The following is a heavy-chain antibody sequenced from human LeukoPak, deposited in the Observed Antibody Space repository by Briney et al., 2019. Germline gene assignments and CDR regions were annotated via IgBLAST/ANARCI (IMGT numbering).Heavy chain of an antibody. Sequence: PGRSLRLSCAASGFTFSSYGMHWVRQAPGKGLEWVAVIWYDGSNKYYADSVKGRFTISRGNSKNTLYLQMNSLRAEDTAVFYCARRVSHTYVWGSYRYLDYWGQGTLVTVSS. CDR3: ARRVSHTYVWGSYRYLDY. CDR2: IWYDGSNK. CDR1: GFTFSSYG. J-gene: IGHJ4*02. V-gene: IGHV3-33*01. D-gene: IGHD3-16*02.